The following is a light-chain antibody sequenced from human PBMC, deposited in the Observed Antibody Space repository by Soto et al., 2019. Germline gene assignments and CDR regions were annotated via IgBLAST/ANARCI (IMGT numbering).Light chain of an antibody. CDR2: DAS. Sequence: DFQMTQSPSTLSASVGDRVTITCRASQNIRSRLAWFQQKPGKAPKLLIYDASSLESGVPQRFSGSGYRTEFTVANSGLQTEDFLTYYCQHYQSYLTFGQGAKVDI. J-gene: IGKJ1*01. CDR3: QHYQSYLT. V-gene: IGKV1-5*01. CDR1: QNIRSR.